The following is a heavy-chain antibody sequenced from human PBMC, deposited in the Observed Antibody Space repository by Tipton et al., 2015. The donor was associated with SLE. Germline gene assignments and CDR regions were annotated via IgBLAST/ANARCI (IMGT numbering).Heavy chain of an antibody. J-gene: IGHJ6*03. CDR2: IYISGST. D-gene: IGHD3-3*01. CDR1: GGSFSSGGYY. Sequence: LRLSCTVSGGSFSSGGYYWSWVRQSAGKGLEWIGRIYISGSTNYNPSFESRVTISRDTSKNQFSLKLSSVTAADSAVYYCARGGDFWSGPTSNYYFYYYMDVWGKGTTVTVSS. CDR3: ARGGDFWSGPTSNYYFYYYMDV. V-gene: IGHV4-61*02.